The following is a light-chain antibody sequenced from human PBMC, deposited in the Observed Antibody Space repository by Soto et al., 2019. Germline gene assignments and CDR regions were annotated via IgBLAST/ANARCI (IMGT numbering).Light chain of an antibody. Sequence: EIVLTQSPATLSLSPGERATLSCRASQSVISYLAWYQQKPGQAPRLLIYDASNRATGIPARFSGSGSGTDFTLTTSSLEPEDFAVYYCQQRYNWPPITFGQGTRLEIK. J-gene: IGKJ5*01. V-gene: IGKV3-11*01. CDR2: DAS. CDR1: QSVISY. CDR3: QQRYNWPPIT.